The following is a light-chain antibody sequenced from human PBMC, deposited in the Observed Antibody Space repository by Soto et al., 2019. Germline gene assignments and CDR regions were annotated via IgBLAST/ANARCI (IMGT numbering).Light chain of an antibody. J-gene: IGLJ7*01. CDR2: ENH. Sequence: NFLLTQPHSVSESPGKTVIISCTRSSGSIASSYVQWFQQRPGSSPSTVLYENHQRPSAVSDLFSGSVDSSSNTASLTVSGVKGEDARGYYSQSYGGSTPVVLGGRTQLPV. V-gene: IGLV6-57*01. CDR3: QSYGGSTPVV. CDR1: SGSIASSY.